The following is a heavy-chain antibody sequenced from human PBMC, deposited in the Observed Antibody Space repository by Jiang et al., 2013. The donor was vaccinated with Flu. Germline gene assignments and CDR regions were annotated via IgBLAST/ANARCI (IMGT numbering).Heavy chain of an antibody. CDR3: ARQEVAGERGLVFDY. V-gene: IGHV5-51*01. Sequence: KGSGYSFTSYWIGWVRQMPGKGLEWMGIIYPGDSDTRYSPSFQGQVTISADKSISTAYLQWSSLKASDTAMYYCARQEVAGERGLVFDYWGQGTLVTVSS. CDR1: GYSFTSYW. D-gene: IGHD6-19*01. CDR2: IYPGDSDT. J-gene: IGHJ4*02.